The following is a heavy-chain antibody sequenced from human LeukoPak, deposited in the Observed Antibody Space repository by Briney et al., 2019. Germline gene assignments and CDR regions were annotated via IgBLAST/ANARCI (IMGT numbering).Heavy chain of an antibody. Sequence: ASVKVSCKASGYTFTGYYMHWVRQAPGQGLERMGWINPNSGGTNYAQKFQGRVTMTRDTSISTAYMELSRLRPDDTGVYYCARVHYSKWWFLKYWGQGNRVTVSS. CDR2: INPNSGGT. CDR3: ARVHYSKWWFLKY. J-gene: IGHJ4*02. D-gene: IGHD2-15*01. V-gene: IGHV1-2*02. CDR1: GYTFTGYY.